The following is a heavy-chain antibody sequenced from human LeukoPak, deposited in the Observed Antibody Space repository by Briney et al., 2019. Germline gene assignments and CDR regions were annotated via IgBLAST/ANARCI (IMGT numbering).Heavy chain of an antibody. V-gene: IGHV3-11*04. J-gene: IGHJ3*02. D-gene: IGHD2-2*02. CDR3: AREYLNGFDI. CDR2: ITSSGSTI. CDR1: GFTFSNFY. Sequence: PGGSLRLSCAASGFTFSNFYMSWLRQAPGKGLEGVSYITSSGSTIDYAESVKGRFTISRDNAKNSLYLQMSSLRAEDTAVYYCAREYLNGFDIWGQGTMVTVSS.